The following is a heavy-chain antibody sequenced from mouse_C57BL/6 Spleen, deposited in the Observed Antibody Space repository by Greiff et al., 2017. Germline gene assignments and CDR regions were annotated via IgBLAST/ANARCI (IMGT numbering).Heavy chain of an antibody. CDR2: IDPETGGT. Sequence: VQLQQSGAELVRPGASVTLSCKASGYTFTDYEMHWVKQTPVHGLEWIGAIDPETGGTAYNQKFKGKAILTADKSSSTAYMELRSLTSEDSAVYYCTRQLMLPSFDYWGQGTSLTVSS. V-gene: IGHV1-15*01. CDR3: TRQLMLPSFDY. D-gene: IGHD3-2*02. CDR1: GYTFTDYE. J-gene: IGHJ2*02.